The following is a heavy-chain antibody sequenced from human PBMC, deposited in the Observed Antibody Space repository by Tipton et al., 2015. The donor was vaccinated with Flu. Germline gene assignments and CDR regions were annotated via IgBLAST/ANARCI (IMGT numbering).Heavy chain of an antibody. J-gene: IGHJ6*02. CDR2: IYYSGST. V-gene: IGHV4-59*08. D-gene: IGHD1-26*01. Sequence: TLSLTCTVSGGSISSYYWSWIRQPAGKGLEWIGYIYYSGSTNYNPSLKSRVTISVDTSKNQFSLKLSSVTAADTAVYYCARHGIYSGSYLWYYYYGMDVWGQGTTVTVSS. CDR1: GGSISSYY. CDR3: ARHGIYSGSYLWYYYYGMDV.